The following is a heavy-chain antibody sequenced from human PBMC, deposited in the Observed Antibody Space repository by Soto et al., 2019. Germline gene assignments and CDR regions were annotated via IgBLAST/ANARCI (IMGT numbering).Heavy chain of an antibody. CDR3: ARAEPPYYDFWSGFFDS. CDR1: GGSISSGNYF. CDR2: IYYSGST. D-gene: IGHD3-3*01. Sequence: QVQLQESGPGLVKPSQTLSLTCTVSGGSISSGNYFWSWIRQPPGKGLEWIGYIYYSGSTYYNPSLKSRVTISVDTSKNQFSLKLSSVTAADTAVYYCARAEPPYYDFWSGFFDSWGQGTLATVSS. V-gene: IGHV4-30-4*01. J-gene: IGHJ4*02.